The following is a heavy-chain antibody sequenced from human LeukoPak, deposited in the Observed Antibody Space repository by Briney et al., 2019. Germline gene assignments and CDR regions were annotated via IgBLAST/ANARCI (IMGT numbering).Heavy chain of an antibody. CDR2: IIPIFGTA. CDR3: ARDDYGGNCAFDI. CDR1: EATFGSYA. J-gene: IGHJ3*02. D-gene: IGHD4-23*01. V-gene: IGHV1-69*13. Sequence: ASVKVSCKASEATFGSYAITWVGKAPDQGLEWMGGIIPIFGTANYAQKFQGRVTITADESTSTAYMELSSLRSEDTAVYYCARDDYGGNCAFDIWGQGTMVTVSS.